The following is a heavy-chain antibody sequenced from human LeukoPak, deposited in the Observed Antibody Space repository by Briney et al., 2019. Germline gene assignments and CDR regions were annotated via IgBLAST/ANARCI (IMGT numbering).Heavy chain of an antibody. J-gene: IGHJ4*02. CDR3: AREEGYSSGSYGGGY. Sequence: GGSLRLSCAASGFTFSSYEMNWVRQAPGKGLEWVATIKQGGSENYYVDSVKGRFAISRDDANNSLYLQMNSLRAEDTAVYYCAREEGYSSGSYGGGYWGQGTLVTVAS. D-gene: IGHD6-19*01. V-gene: IGHV3-7*01. CDR2: IKQGGSEN. CDR1: GFTFSSYE.